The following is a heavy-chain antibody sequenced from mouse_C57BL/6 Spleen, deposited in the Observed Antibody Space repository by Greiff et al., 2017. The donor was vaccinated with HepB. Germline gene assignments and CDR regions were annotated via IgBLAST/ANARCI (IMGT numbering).Heavy chain of an antibody. D-gene: IGHD1-1*01. CDR1: GYTFTDYE. Sequence: VQLQQSGAELVRPGASVTLSCKASGYTFTDYEMHWVKQTPVHGLEWIGAIDPETGGTAYNQKFKGKAILTADKSSSTAYMELRSLTSEDSAVYYCTRWVTPVVATDYWGQGTTLTVSS. V-gene: IGHV1-15*01. J-gene: IGHJ2*01. CDR3: TRWVTPVVATDY. CDR2: IDPETGGT.